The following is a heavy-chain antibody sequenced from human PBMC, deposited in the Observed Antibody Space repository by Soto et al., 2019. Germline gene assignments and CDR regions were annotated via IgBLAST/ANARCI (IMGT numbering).Heavy chain of an antibody. Sequence: PGESLKISCAASGFIVRSNYMTWVRQAPGKGLEWVSVIYSSGNIYYADSVKGRFTTSSDNSQNTMFLQMNSLRAEDTAVYYCARDSGMIRGNYGMDVWGQGTTVTV. J-gene: IGHJ6*02. CDR2: IYSSGNI. D-gene: IGHD3-10*01. CDR3: ARDSGMIRGNYGMDV. CDR1: GFIVRSNY. V-gene: IGHV3-53*01.